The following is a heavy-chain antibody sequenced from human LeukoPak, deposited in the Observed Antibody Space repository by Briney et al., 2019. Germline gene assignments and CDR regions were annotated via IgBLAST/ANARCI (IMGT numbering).Heavy chain of an antibody. V-gene: IGHV4-39*07. CDR3: ARDAVGATWAYHYYYYMDV. Sequence: SETLSLTCTVSGGSISSSSYYWGWIRQPPGKGLEWIGSIYYSGSTYYNPSLKSRVTISVDTSKNQFSLKLSSVTAADAAVYYCARDAVGATWAYHYYYYMDVWGKGTTVTVSS. CDR2: IYYSGST. CDR1: GGSISSSSYY. D-gene: IGHD1-26*01. J-gene: IGHJ6*03.